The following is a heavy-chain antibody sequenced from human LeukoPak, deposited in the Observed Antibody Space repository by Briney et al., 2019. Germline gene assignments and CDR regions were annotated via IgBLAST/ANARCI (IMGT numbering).Heavy chain of an antibody. V-gene: IGHV4-59*11. CDR2: IYYSGST. J-gene: IGHJ4*02. D-gene: IGHD3-22*01. CDR3: ARDDSSGYYLVD. CDR1: GGSISSHY. Sequence: SETLSLTCTVSGGSISSHYWSWIRQPPGKGLEWIGYIYYSGSTNYNPSLKSRVTISVDTSKNQFPLKLSSVTAADTAVYYCARDDSSGYYLVDWGQGTLVTVSS.